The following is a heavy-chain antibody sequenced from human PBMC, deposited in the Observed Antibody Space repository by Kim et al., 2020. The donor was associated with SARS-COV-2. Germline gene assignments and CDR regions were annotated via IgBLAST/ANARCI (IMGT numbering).Heavy chain of an antibody. CDR3: ARGILGVVIIPYYYYYMDV. J-gene: IGHJ6*03. V-gene: IGHV4-39*01. D-gene: IGHD3-3*01. Sequence: SETLSLTCTVSGGSISSNDYYWDWIRQPPGKGLEWIGSISYSGRTYYNPSLKSRVTISVDTSKNQISLKLSSVTAADTGVYYCARGILGVVIIPYYYYYMDVWGKGTTVTVSS. CDR1: GGSISSNDYY. CDR2: ISYSGRT.